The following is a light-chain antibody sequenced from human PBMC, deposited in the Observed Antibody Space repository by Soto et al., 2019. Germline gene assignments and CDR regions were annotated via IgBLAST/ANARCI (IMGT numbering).Light chain of an antibody. Sequence: DIVMTQSPDSLSVSLGERATINCKSSQSVFYSPNNKDYLAWYQQKPGQPPKLLIYWASTRESGVPDRFSASGSGTDFTLTISSLQAGDVAVYYCQQYYNTPFTFGPGTKVDIK. CDR3: QQYYNTPFT. J-gene: IGKJ3*01. CDR1: QSVFYSPNNKDY. V-gene: IGKV4-1*01. CDR2: WAS.